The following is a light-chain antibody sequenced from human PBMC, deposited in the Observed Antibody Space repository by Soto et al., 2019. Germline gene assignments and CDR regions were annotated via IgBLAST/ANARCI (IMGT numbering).Light chain of an antibody. CDR1: QSLVYVNGDTY. Sequence: DVVMTQSPLSLPVTLGQPASISCRSSQSLVYVNGDTYLDWFQHRPGQSPRRLIYKVSNRDSGVPDRFSGSGSGPDFSLKTSRMEAEDVGVYYCMQATHWPYTFGQGTKLEIK. CDR2: KVS. J-gene: IGKJ2*01. V-gene: IGKV2-30*01. CDR3: MQATHWPYT.